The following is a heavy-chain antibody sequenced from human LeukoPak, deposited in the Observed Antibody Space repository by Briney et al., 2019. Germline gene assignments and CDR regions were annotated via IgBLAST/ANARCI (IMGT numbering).Heavy chain of an antibody. Sequence: GGSLRLSCAASGFTFSSYAMSWVRQAPGKGLEWVEVISGSGGSAYYADSVKGRFTISRDNSKNTLYLQMNSLRAEDTAIYYCAKALSSSWARLDYWGQGTLLTVSS. CDR3: AKALSSSWARLDY. CDR2: ISGSGGSA. V-gene: IGHV3-23*01. CDR1: GFTFSSYA. J-gene: IGHJ4*02. D-gene: IGHD6-13*01.